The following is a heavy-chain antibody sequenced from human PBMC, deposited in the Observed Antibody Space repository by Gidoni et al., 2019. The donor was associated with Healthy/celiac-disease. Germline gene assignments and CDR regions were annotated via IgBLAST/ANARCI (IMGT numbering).Heavy chain of an antibody. Sequence: QVQLQESGPGLVKPSETLSLTCTVSGGSISSYYWSWIRQPPGKGLEWIGYIYYSGSTNYNPSLKSRVTISVDTSKNQFSLKLSSVTAADTAVYYCARGDNDFWSGYPAFDYWGQGTLVTVSS. J-gene: IGHJ4*02. CDR1: GGSISSYY. V-gene: IGHV4-59*01. CDR2: IYYSGST. CDR3: ARGDNDFWSGYPAFDY. D-gene: IGHD3-3*01.